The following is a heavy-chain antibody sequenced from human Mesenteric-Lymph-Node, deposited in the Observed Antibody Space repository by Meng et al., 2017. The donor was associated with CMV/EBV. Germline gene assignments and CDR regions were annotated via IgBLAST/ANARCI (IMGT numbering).Heavy chain of an antibody. CDR3: ARQVTVWFDP. V-gene: IGHV4-39*01. Sequence: SCTVSGGSISSSSYYWGWIRQPPGKGLEWIGSIYYSGSTYYNPSLKSRVTISVDTSKNQFSLKLSSVTAADTAVYYCARQVTVWFDPWGQGTLVTVSS. CDR2: IYYSGST. CDR1: GGSISSSSYY. J-gene: IGHJ5*02.